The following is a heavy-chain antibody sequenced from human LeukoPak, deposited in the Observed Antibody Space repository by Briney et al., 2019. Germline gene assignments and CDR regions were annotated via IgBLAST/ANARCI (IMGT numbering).Heavy chain of an antibody. V-gene: IGHV1-2*06. J-gene: IGHJ4*02. CDR1: GYTFTSCY. D-gene: IGHD2-21*01. CDR3: ARGKRWAGGDWDY. CDR2: INPTGGST. Sequence: ASVKVSCKASGYTFTSCYMHWVRHAPGQGLEWMGLINPTGGSTGYAQKFQGRVTMTRDTSISTAYMELSRLRSDDTAVYYWARGKRWAGGDWDYWGQGTLVTVSS.